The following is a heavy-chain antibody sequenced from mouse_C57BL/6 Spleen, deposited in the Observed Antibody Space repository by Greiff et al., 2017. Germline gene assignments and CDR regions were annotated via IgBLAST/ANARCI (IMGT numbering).Heavy chain of an antibody. CDR3: ARDDYDGGAWFAY. J-gene: IGHJ3*01. CDR1: GYTFTSYW. CDR2: IYPGSGST. D-gene: IGHD2-4*01. Sequence: QVQLQQPGAELVKPGASVKMSCKASGYTFTSYWITWVKQRPGQGLEWIGDIYPGSGSTNYNEKFMSKATLTVDTSSSTAYMQLSSLTSEDSAVYDCARDDYDGGAWFAYWGQGTLVT. V-gene: IGHV1-55*01.